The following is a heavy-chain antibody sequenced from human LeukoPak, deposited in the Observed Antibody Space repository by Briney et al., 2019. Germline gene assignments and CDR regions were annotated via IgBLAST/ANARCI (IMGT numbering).Heavy chain of an antibody. CDR1: GDSISNYY. CDR3: SRGPPPDFDY. CDR2: IYTSGST. V-gene: IGHV4-4*07. Sequence: SETLSLTCTVSGDSISNYYWSWIRQPAGKGLEWIGRIYTSGSTDYNPSLKSRVTMSVDTSKNQFPLKVNSVTAADTAVYYCSRGPPPDFDYWGLGTLVTVSS. J-gene: IGHJ4*02.